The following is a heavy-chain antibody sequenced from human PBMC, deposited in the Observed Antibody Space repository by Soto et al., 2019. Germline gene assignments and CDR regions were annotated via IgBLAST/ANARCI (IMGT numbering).Heavy chain of an antibody. CDR1: GGSISLERCY. V-gene: IGHV4-61*01. J-gene: IGHJ4*02. D-gene: IGHD2-21*01. CDR2: VSHTGAT. CDR3: SRVFSSAHINYYDF. Sequence: QVQLQESGPGLVKPSETLSLTCTVSGGSISLERCYWTWIRQPPGRGLEWIGYVSHTGATNHNPSLQRRVDISVDTSRTQFALKLRSLTAADTAVSFCSRVFSSAHINYYDFWGQGTLVSVSA.